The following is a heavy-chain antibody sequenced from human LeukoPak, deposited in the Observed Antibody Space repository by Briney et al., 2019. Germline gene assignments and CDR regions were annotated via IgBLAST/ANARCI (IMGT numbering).Heavy chain of an antibody. J-gene: IGHJ4*02. D-gene: IGHD3-22*01. Sequence: PGGSLRLSCAASGFTFSSYSMNWVRQAPGKGLEWVSSISSSSSYIYYADSVKGRFTISRDNAKNSLYLQMNSLRAEDTAVYYCARDHPYYYDSSAYLFDYWGQGTLVTVSS. CDR3: ARDHPYYYDSSAYLFDY. CDR2: ISSSSSYI. V-gene: IGHV3-21*01. CDR1: GFTFSSYS.